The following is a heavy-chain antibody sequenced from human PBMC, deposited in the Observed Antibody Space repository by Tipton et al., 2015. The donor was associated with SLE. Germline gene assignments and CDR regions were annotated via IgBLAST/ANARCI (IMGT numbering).Heavy chain of an antibody. CDR3: ARDRYCGAGSCFDWYFDR. CDR2: IHYRGST. Sequence: LRLSCTVSGGSISGYYWSWVRQPPGQGLEWIGYIHYRGSTNYNPSLKSRVTISLDTSENQFSLKLSSVTAADTAVYYCARDRYCGAGSCFDWYFDRWGRGTLVTVSS. CDR1: GGSISGYY. D-gene: IGHD2-15*01. J-gene: IGHJ2*01. V-gene: IGHV4-59*01.